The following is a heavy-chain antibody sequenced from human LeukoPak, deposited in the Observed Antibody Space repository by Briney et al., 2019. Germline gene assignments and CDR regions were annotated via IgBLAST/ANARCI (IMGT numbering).Heavy chain of an antibody. CDR1: GGSFSGYY. J-gene: IGHJ4*02. Sequence: SSETLSLTCAVYGGSFSGYYWSWIRQPPGKGLEWIGEINHSGSTNYNPSLKSRVTISVDTSKNQFSLKLSSVTAADTAVYYCARRRRAAMGTPREAPFDYWGQGTLVTVSS. CDR2: INHSGST. V-gene: IGHV4-34*01. D-gene: IGHD5-18*01. CDR3: ARRRRAAMGTPREAPFDY.